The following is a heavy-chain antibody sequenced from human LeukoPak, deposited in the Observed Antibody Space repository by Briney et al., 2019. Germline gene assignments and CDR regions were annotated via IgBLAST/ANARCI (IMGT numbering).Heavy chain of an antibody. CDR3: ARDSPTVTMHC. Sequence: GGSLRLSCAASGFTFTDHTLNWVRQPPGRELEWVSSITSTSSYIYYADSVKDRFTISPDNPNNSIYLQMNGRRDDATTVYYCARDSPTVTMHCWGQGRLVAVSS. J-gene: IGHJ4*02. CDR2: ITSTSSYI. V-gene: IGHV3-21*04. CDR1: GFTFTDHT. D-gene: IGHD4-17*01.